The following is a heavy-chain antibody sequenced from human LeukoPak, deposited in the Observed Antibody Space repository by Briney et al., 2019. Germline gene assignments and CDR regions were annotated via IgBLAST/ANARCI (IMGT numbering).Heavy chain of an antibody. J-gene: IGHJ4*02. CDR3: ARDGRGSGSYYDY. V-gene: IGHV4-59*01. D-gene: IGHD3-10*01. CDR2: IYYSGST. CDR1: GGSISTYY. Sequence: PSETLSLTCTVSGGSISTYYWSWMRQPPGKGLEWIGHIYYSGSTNYNPSLKSRVTISVDTSKNQFSLKLSSVTAADTAVYYCARDGRGSGSYYDYWGQGTLVTVSS.